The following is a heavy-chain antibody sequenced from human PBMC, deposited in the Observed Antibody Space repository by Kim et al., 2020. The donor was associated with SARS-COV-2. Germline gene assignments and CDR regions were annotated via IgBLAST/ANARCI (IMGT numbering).Heavy chain of an antibody. CDR1: GYTFTSYD. Sequence: ASVKVSCKASGYTFTSYDINWVRQATGQGLEWMGWMNPHSGNTGYAQNFQGRVTMTRNTSISTAYMELSSLRSEDTAVYYCSSGDYDSSGYYSHDYWGQGTLVTVSS. D-gene: IGHD3-22*01. CDR3: SSGDYDSSGYYSHDY. V-gene: IGHV1-8*01. CDR2: MNPHSGNT. J-gene: IGHJ4*02.